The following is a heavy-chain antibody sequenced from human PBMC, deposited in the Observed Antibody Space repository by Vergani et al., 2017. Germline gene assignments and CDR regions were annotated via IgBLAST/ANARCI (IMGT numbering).Heavy chain of an antibody. CDR2: VSGSSATP. J-gene: IGHJ6*03. V-gene: IGHV3-23*01. Sequence: EVQLLESGGGLVQPGGSLRLSCEASGFSFPGYVMSWVRQAPGKGLEWVSSVSGSSATPYYADSVKGRFIISRDNSKNTLYLQMNSLRAEDTAVYYCARSESHYYYYMDVWGKGTTVTVSS. CDR1: GFSFPGYV. CDR3: ARSESHYYYYMDV.